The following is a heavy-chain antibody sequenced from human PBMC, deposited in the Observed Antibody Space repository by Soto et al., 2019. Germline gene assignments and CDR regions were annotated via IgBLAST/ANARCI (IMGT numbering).Heavy chain of an antibody. V-gene: IGHV1-3*01. J-gene: IGHJ6*03. D-gene: IGHD2-15*01. CDR3: AIGLTYSDYYYYMDV. Sequence: ASVKVSCKASGYTFTSYAMHWVRQAPGQRLEWMGWINAGNGNTKYSQKFQGRVTITRDTSASTAYMELSSLRSEDTAVYYCAIGLTYSDYYYYMDVWGKGTTVTVSS. CDR2: INAGNGNT. CDR1: GYTFTSYA.